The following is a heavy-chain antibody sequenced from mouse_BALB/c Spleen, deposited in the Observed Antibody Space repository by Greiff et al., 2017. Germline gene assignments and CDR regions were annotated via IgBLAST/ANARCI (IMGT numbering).Heavy chain of an antibody. CDR3: ARVFYGYYFDY. V-gene: IGHV14-3*02. CDR1: GFNIQDTY. J-gene: IGHJ2*01. D-gene: IGHD1-1*01. Sequence: VQLQQSGAELVKLGASVKLSCTAPGFNIQDTYMHWVKQRPEQRLEWIGRIDPANGNTKYDPKFQGKATITAVTSSNTAYLQLSSLTSKDTAVYYCARVFYGYYFDYWGQNTTRADSS. CDR2: IDPANGNT.